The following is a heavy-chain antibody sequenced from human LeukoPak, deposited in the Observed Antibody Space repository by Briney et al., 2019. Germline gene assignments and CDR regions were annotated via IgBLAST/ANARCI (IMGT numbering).Heavy chain of an antibody. CDR3: ARDSPYYSDSSGYLSAFDI. CDR1: GGSSSGYY. V-gene: IGHV4-59*01. D-gene: IGHD3-22*01. J-gene: IGHJ3*02. Sequence: KASETLSLTCSVSGGSSSGYYWSWIRQPPGKGLEWIGYIYYSGSTNYNPSLKSRVTISVDTSKNQFSLKLSSVTAADTAVYYCARDSPYYSDSSGYLSAFDIWGQGTMVTVSS. CDR2: IYYSGST.